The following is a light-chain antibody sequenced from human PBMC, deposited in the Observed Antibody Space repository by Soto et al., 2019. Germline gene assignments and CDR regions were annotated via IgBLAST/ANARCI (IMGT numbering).Light chain of an antibody. CDR3: VEAALLPHA. V-gene: IGKV2-24*01. CDR1: QSLAFRDGNIY. CDR2: KTS. Sequence: DIVLTQTPLSLVVTLGQPASISCKSSQSLAFRDGNIYLNWLQQRPGQPPRLLIYKTSNRVSGVPDRLSCSGAGTEFTLKISKVEAEDVGVYYCVEAALLPHAFGQGTKVEIK. J-gene: IGKJ1*01.